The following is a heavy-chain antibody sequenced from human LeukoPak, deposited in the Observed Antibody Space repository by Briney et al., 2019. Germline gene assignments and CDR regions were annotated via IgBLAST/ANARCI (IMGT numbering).Heavy chain of an antibody. V-gene: IGHV3-20*04. D-gene: IGHD1-26*01. Sequence: GGSLRLPCAASGFTFDDYGMSWVRQAPGKGLEWASGINWNGGSTGYADSVKGRFTISRDSSKKTLYLQMNSLRAEDTAFYYCAILGRFDYWGQGTLVTVSS. CDR3: AILGRFDY. CDR1: GFTFDDYG. J-gene: IGHJ4*02. CDR2: INWNGGST.